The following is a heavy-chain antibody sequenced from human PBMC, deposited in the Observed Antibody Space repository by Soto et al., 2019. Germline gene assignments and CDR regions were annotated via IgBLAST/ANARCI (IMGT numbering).Heavy chain of an antibody. CDR2: IYTSGNT. D-gene: IGHD3-22*01. CDR1: GGPISSYY. Sequence: PLQTMPLTRSVSGGPISSYYWSWIWKQARTGLEWIGRIYTSGNTNDNPSLKSRVTMSVDTSKNQSSLKLSSVTAADTAVYYCARDYYDSSCRPPPYYFYGMDVWGQGTRVTVSS. CDR3: ARDYYDSSCRPPPYYFYGMDV. V-gene: IGHV4-4*07. J-gene: IGHJ6*02.